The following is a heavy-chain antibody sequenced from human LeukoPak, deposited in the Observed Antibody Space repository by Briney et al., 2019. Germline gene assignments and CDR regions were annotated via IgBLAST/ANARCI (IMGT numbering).Heavy chain of an antibody. V-gene: IGHV3-15*01. Sequence: GGSLRLSCAVSGFTFSHAWMSWVRQAPGKGLEWVGRIKSKIDGGTTDYGAPVKGRFTISRDDSKNTLYLQMNSLKTEDTAVYYCTRDRHNNNYDSRRPDYWGQGTLVIVSS. J-gene: IGHJ4*02. CDR1: GFTFSHAW. CDR3: TRDRHNNNYDSRRPDY. D-gene: IGHD3-22*01. CDR2: IKSKIDGGTT.